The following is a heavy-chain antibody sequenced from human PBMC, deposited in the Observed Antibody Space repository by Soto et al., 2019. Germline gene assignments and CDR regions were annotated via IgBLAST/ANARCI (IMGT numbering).Heavy chain of an antibody. CDR3: ARGIPAYYYDSSGYPDY. Sequence: PSETLSLTCTVSGGSISSYYWSWIRQPPGKGLEWIGYIYYSGTTNYNPPLKSRVTISVDTSKNQFSLKLNSVTAADTAVYYCARGIPAYYYDSSGYPDYWGQGTLVTVS. CDR2: IYYSGTT. D-gene: IGHD3-22*01. J-gene: IGHJ4*02. CDR1: GGSISSYY. V-gene: IGHV4-59*01.